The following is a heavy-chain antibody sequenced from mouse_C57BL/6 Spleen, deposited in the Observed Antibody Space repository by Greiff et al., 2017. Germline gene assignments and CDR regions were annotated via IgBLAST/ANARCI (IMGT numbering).Heavy chain of an antibody. D-gene: IGHD1-1*01. Sequence: QVQLQQSGAELVKPGASVKISCKASGYAFSSYWMNWVKQRPGKGLEWIGQIYPGDGDTNYNGKFKGKATLTADKSSSTAYMQLSSLTSEDSAVYFGARLDYGTFYAMDYWGQGTSVTVSS. V-gene: IGHV1-80*01. CDR3: ARLDYGTFYAMDY. CDR1: GYAFSSYW. CDR2: IYPGDGDT. J-gene: IGHJ4*01.